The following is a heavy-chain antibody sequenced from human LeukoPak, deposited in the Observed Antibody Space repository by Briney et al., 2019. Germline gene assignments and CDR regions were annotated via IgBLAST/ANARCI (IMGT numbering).Heavy chain of an antibody. V-gene: IGHV3-48*01. CDR1: GFTFSSYS. Sequence: GGSLRLSCVASGFTFSSYSMNWVRQAPGKGLDWISGINSDSSAIYYADSVKGRFTISRDNAKNSLYLQMNSLRAEDTAVYYCARLYTGYDLWGQGTLVTVSS. CDR2: INSDSSAI. J-gene: IGHJ4*02. CDR3: ARLYTGYDL. D-gene: IGHD5-12*01.